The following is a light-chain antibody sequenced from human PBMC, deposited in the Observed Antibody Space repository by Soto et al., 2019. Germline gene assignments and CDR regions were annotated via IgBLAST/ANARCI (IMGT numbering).Light chain of an antibody. CDR2: DNN. J-gene: IGLJ2*01. CDR1: SSNIGNNY. CDR3: GTWDSSLSAYVV. V-gene: IGLV1-51*01. Sequence: QSVLTQPPSVSAAPGQKVTISCSGSSSNIGNNYVSWNQQLPGTAPKLLIYDNNKRPSGIPDRFSGSKSGTSATLGITGLQTGDEADYYCGTWDSSLSAYVVFGGGTKLTVL.